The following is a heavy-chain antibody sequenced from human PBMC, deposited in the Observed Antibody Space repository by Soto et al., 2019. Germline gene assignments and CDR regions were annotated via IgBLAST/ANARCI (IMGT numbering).Heavy chain of an antibody. CDR3: AKDRGGSGAFDI. CDR2: ISPAGSSI. CDR1: GFSFSIYS. V-gene: IGHV3-48*01. D-gene: IGHD3-10*01. Sequence: EGQLVEFGGGLVKPGGSLSLSCAASGFSFSIYSYKWVRQAPGKGLEWLSYISPAGSSIYYADSVKGRFTIARDSARDSVYPQMNSLRAVDTAVYYCAKDRGGSGAFDIWCKGTMLSLSS. J-gene: IGHJ3*02.